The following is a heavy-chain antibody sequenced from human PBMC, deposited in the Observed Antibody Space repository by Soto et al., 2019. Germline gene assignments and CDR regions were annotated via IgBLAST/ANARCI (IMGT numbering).Heavy chain of an antibody. CDR1: GGTFSSYA. V-gene: IGHV1-69*06. J-gene: IGHJ6*02. D-gene: IGHD3-3*01. CDR3: ARVRADFGSGHYAEQQIYPRYYYYGMDV. Sequence: GASVKVSCKASGGTFSSYAISWVRQAPGQGLEWMGGIIPIFGTANYAQKFQGRVTITADKSTSTAYMGLSSLRSEDTAVYYCARVRADFGSGHYAEQQIYPRYYYYGMDVWGQGTTVTVSS. CDR2: IIPIFGTA.